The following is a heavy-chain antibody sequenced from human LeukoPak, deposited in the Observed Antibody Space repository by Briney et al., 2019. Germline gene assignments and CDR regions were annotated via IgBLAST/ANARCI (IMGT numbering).Heavy chain of an antibody. CDR2: IIPIFGTA. V-gene: IGHV1-69*06. J-gene: IGHJ4*02. CDR3: ARDAYDSSGYPDY. CDR1: GYTFTGYY. Sequence: SVKVSCKASGYTFTGYYMHWVRQAPGQGLEWMGGIIPIFGTANYAQKFQGRVTITADKSASTAYMELSSLRSEDTAVYYCARDAYDSSGYPDYWGQGTLVTVSS. D-gene: IGHD3-22*01.